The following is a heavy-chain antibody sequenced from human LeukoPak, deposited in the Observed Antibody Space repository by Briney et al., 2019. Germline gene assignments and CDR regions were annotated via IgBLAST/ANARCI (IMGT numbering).Heavy chain of an antibody. V-gene: IGHV3-48*04. J-gene: IGHJ4*02. D-gene: IGHD3-3*01. CDR3: ARARFLEWLLFTH. Sequence: PGGSLRLSCAASGFTFSSYSMNWVRQAPGKGLEWVSSISSSGSTIYYADSVKGRFTISRDNAKNSLYLQMNSLRAEDTAVYYCARARFLEWLLFTHWGQGTLVTVSS. CDR2: ISSSGSTI. CDR1: GFTFSSYS.